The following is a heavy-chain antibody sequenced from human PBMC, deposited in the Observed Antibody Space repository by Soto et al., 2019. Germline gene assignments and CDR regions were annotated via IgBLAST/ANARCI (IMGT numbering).Heavy chain of an antibody. V-gene: IGHV4-34*09. CDR2: INHSGST. J-gene: IGHJ4*02. Sequence: SETLSLTCAVYGGSFSGYYWSWIRQHPGKGLEWIGEINHSGSTNYNPSLKSRVTISVDTSKNQFSLKLSSVTAADTAVYYCARENYGDYIRLDYWGQGTLVTVSS. CDR3: ARENYGDYIRLDY. D-gene: IGHD4-17*01. CDR1: GGSFSGYY.